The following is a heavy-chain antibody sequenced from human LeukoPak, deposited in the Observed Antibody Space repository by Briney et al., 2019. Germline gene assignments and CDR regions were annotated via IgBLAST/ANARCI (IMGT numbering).Heavy chain of an antibody. J-gene: IGHJ5*02. Sequence: ASVNVSCKASGYAFTSYGISWVRQAPGQGLEWMGWISAYNGNTNYARKLQGRVTMTTDTSTSTAYMELRSLRSDDTAVYYCARDNCSGGSCYEPPGDWFDPWGQGTLVTVSS. CDR2: ISAYNGNT. D-gene: IGHD2-15*01. V-gene: IGHV1-18*01. CDR3: ARDNCSGGSCYEPPGDWFDP. CDR1: GYAFTSYG.